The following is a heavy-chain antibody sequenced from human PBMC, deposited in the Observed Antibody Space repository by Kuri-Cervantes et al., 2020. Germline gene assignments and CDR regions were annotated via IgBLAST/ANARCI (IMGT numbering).Heavy chain of an antibody. V-gene: IGHV4-4*07. J-gene: IGHJ6*02. D-gene: IGHD6-6*01. CDR2: IYTSGST. Sequence: SETLSLTCTVSGGSISSYYWSWIRQPAGKGLEWIGRIYTSGSTNYNPSLKSRVTMSVDTSKNQFSLQLNSVTPEDTAVYYCARGTVDSSSSVASLYYGMDVWGQGTTVTVSS. CDR1: GGSISSYY. CDR3: ARGTVDSSSSVASLYYGMDV.